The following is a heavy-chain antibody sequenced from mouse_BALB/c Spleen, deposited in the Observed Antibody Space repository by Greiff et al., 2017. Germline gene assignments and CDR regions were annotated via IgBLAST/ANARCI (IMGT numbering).Heavy chain of an antibody. CDR3: ARIYRYDYYAMDY. CDR2: ILPGSGST. J-gene: IGHJ4*01. CDR1: GYTFSSYW. V-gene: IGHV1-9*01. D-gene: IGHD2-14*01. Sequence: QVQLKESGAELMKPGASVKISCKATGYTFSSYWIEWVKQRPGHGLEWIGEILPGSGSTNYNEKFKGKATFTADTSSNTAYMQLSSLTSEDSAVYYCARIYRYDYYAMDYWGQGTSVTVSS.